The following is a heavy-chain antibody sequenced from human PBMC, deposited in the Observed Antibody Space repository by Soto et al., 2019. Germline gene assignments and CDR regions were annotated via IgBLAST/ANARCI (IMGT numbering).Heavy chain of an antibody. CDR2: IWYDGSNK. D-gene: IGHD6-19*01. CDR3: AREVTGTYGWFDP. Sequence: GGSLRLSCASSGFTFSSYGMHWVRQAPGKGLEWVAVIWYDGSNKYYADSVKGRFTISRDNSKNTLYLQMNSLRAEDTAVYYCAREVTGTYGWFDPWGQGALVTVSS. CDR1: GFTFSSYG. V-gene: IGHV3-33*01. J-gene: IGHJ5*02.